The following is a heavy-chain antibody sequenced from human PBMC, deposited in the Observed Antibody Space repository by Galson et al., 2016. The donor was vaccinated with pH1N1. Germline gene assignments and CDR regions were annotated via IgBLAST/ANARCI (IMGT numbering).Heavy chain of an antibody. CDR2: IWYDGSNK. J-gene: IGHJ2*01. D-gene: IGHD4-17*01. CDR3: ARADYGDYVGYFHL. V-gene: IGHV3-33*01. CDR1: GLTFSSYG. Sequence: SLRLSCAASGLTFSSYGMHWVRQAPGKGLEWVAVIWYDGSNKYYADSVKGRFTISRDNSKNTLYLQMNSLRAEDTAVYYCARADYGDYVGYFHLWGRGTLVTVSS.